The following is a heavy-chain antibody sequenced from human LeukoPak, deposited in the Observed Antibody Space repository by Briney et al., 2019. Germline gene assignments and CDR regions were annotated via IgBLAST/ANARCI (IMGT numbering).Heavy chain of an antibody. V-gene: IGHV3-23*01. D-gene: IGHD3-22*01. J-gene: IGHJ4*02. CDR1: GFTVSSNY. CDR3: AKDISGYYRPFDC. Sequence: PGGSLRLSCAASGFTVSSNYMSWVRQAPGKGLEWVSAISGSGGSTYYADSVKGRFTISRDNSNNALYLQMNSLRAEDTAVYYCAKDISGYYRPFDCWGQGTLVTVSS. CDR2: ISGSGGST.